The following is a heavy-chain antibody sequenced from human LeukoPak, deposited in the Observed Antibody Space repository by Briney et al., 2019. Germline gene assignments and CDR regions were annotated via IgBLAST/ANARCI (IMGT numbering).Heavy chain of an antibody. Sequence: ASVTVSYKASGGTFNSYAISWVRQAPGQGLEWMGRIIPILGIANYAQKFQGRVTITADKSTSTAYMELSSLRSEDTAVYYCARAARGALDAFDIWGQGTMVTVSS. V-gene: IGHV1-69*04. J-gene: IGHJ3*02. CDR1: GGTFNSYA. D-gene: IGHD4-17*01. CDR3: ARAARGALDAFDI. CDR2: IIPILGIA.